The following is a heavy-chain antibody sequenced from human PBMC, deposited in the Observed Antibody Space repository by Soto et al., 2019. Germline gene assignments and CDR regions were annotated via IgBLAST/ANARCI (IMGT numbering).Heavy chain of an antibody. CDR3: ARQIYDSDNGPNFQYYFDS. Sequence: GESLKISCKGSGYSFAGYWITWVRQKPGKGLEWMGRIDPSDSQTYYSPSFRGHVTISVTKSITTVFLQWSSLRASDTAMYYCARQIYDSDNGPNFQYYFDSWGQGTPVTVSS. D-gene: IGHD3-22*01. CDR1: GYSFAGYW. J-gene: IGHJ4*02. CDR2: IDPSDSQT. V-gene: IGHV5-10-1*01.